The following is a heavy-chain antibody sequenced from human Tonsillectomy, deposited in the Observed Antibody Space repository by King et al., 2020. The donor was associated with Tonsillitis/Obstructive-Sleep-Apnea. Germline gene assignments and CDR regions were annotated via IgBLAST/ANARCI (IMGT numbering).Heavy chain of an antibody. CDR2: IYPGDSDT. J-gene: IGHJ3*02. Sequence: QLVQSGAEVKKPGESLKISCKGSGYSFTSYWIGWVRQMPGKGLEWMGIIYPGDSDTRYSPSFQGQVTISADKSISTAYLQWSSQKASDTAMYYCARRTYYYDSSGYLDAFDIWGQGTMVTVSS. V-gene: IGHV5-51*01. D-gene: IGHD3-22*01. CDR3: ARRTYYYDSSGYLDAFDI. CDR1: GYSFTSYW.